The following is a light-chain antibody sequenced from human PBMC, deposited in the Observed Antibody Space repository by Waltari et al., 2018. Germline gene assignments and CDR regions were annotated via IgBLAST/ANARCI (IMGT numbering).Light chain of an antibody. CDR1: QKVDDR. CDR2: KVS. J-gene: IGKJ2*01. V-gene: IGKV1-5*03. Sequence: IQMTQSPSTLSASVGDRVTITCRASQKVDDRLAWYQQKPGKAPKFLIYKVSSLQSWVPSRFSGSGSGTEFTLTISSLQPDDFATYYCQQYNTFPYTFGQGTSLEIK. CDR3: QQYNTFPYT.